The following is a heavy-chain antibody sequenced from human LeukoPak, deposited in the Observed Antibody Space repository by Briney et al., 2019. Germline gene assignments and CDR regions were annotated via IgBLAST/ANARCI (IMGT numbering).Heavy chain of an antibody. CDR1: GFTFRDYY. J-gene: IGHJ3*02. CDR2: ISSSGSRI. CDR3: ARAFNDAFDI. Sequence: GGSLRLSCAASGFTFRDYYMAWIRQAPGKGLEWVSYISSSGSRIYNADSVKGRFTISRDNAKNSLYLQMNSLRAKDTAVYYCARAFNDAFDIWGQGTMVTVSS. V-gene: IGHV3-11*04.